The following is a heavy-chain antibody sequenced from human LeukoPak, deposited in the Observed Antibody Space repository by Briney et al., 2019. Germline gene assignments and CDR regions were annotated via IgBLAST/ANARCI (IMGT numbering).Heavy chain of an antibody. Sequence: GGSLRLSCAASGFTFSSYAMSWVRQAPGKGLEWVSAISGSGGSTYYADSVKGRFTLSRDNSKNTLYLQMNSLRAEDTAVYYCAREGIAARSSEYWGQGTLVTVSS. V-gene: IGHV3-23*01. CDR3: AREGIAARSSEY. D-gene: IGHD6-6*01. J-gene: IGHJ4*02. CDR2: ISGSGGST. CDR1: GFTFSSYA.